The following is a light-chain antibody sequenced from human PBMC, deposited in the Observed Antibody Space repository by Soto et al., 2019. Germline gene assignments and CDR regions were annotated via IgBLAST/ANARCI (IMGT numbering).Light chain of an antibody. CDR2: GAS. CDR1: QSVSPSS. V-gene: IGKV3-20*01. Sequence: EILLTQSPGTLSLSPGERATLSCRASQSVSPSSLAWYQQRPGQSPRLLIYGASSRATGIPDRFSGRGSGTDFTLIISRLEPEDFAVYYCQQFGSSPPTFGPGTKVDIK. J-gene: IGKJ3*01. CDR3: QQFGSSPPT.